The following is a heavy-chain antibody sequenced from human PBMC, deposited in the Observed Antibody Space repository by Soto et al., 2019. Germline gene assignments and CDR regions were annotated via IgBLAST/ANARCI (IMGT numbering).Heavy chain of an antibody. CDR2: MSYSGST. D-gene: IGHD3-9*01. V-gene: IGHV4-59*01. Sequence: PSETLSLTCTVSGGSNSRYYWSWIRQSPGKGLEWIGYMSYSGSTTYNPSLKSRVTISLHTSNNQFSLDLNSVTAADTAVYYCARARNFLTGSDKGGFYYFDYWGQGTLVTVSS. CDR3: ARARNFLTGSDKGGFYYFDY. J-gene: IGHJ4*02. CDR1: GGSNSRYY.